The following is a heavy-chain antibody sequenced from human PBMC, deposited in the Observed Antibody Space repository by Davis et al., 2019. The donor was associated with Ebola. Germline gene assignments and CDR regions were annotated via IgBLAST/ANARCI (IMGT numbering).Heavy chain of an antibody. CDR2: INTNTGNP. D-gene: IGHD6-6*01. CDR1: GYTFTSYA. CDR3: ARDLGSGYSSSSSAFDI. J-gene: IGHJ3*02. V-gene: IGHV7-4-1*02. Sequence: AASVKVSCKASGYTFTSYAMHWVRQAPGQGLEWMGWINTNTGNPTYAQGFTGRFVFSLDTSVSTAYLQISSLKAEDTAVYYCARDLGSGYSSSSSAFDIWGQGTMVTVSS.